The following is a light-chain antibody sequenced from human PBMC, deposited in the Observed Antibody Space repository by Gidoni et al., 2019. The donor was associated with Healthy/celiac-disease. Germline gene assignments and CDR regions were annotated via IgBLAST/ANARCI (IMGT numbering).Light chain of an antibody. V-gene: IGKV2-28*01. CDR1: QSLLHSNGYNY. CDR3: MQALQTPYT. CDR2: LGS. Sequence: DIEMTQSRLSLPVTPVEPASISCRSSQSLLHSNGYNYLDWYLQKPGQSPLLLIYLGSNRASGVPDRFSGRGSGTDFTLKISRVEAEDVGVYYCMQALQTPYTFGQGTKLEIK. J-gene: IGKJ2*01.